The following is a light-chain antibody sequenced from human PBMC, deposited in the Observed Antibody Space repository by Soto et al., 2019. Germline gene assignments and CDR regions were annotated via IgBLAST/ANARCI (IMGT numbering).Light chain of an antibody. CDR3: SSYAGSNSVL. Sequence: QAVVTQPPSASGSPGQSVTISCTGTSSDVGGYNYVSWYQEHPGKAPKLMIYEVNKRPSGVPDRFSGSKSGNTASLTVSGLQAEDEADYYCSSYAGSNSVLFGGGTKLTVL. CDR2: EVN. V-gene: IGLV2-8*01. J-gene: IGLJ2*01. CDR1: SSDVGGYNY.